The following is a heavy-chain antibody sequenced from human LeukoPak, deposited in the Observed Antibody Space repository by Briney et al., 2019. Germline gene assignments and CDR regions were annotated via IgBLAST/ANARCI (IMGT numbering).Heavy chain of an antibody. CDR2: IYYSGST. CDR3: ARNTPPQYYYDSSGFEGFDP. D-gene: IGHD3-22*01. CDR1: GGSISSSSYY. V-gene: IGHV4-61*05. Sequence: SETLSLTCTVSGGSISSSSYYWGWIRQPPGKGLEWIGYIYYSGSTNYNPSLKSRVTISVDTSKNQFSLKLSSVTAADTAVYYCARNTPPQYYYDSSGFEGFDPWGQGTLVTVSS. J-gene: IGHJ5*02.